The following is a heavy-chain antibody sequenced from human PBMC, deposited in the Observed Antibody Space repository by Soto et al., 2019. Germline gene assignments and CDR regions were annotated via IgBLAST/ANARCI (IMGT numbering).Heavy chain of an antibody. CDR2: INHSGST. CDR1: GGSFSGNY. J-gene: IGHJ6*03. V-gene: IGHV4-34*01. D-gene: IGHD4-17*01. CDR3: ARTNYGDYSYYYYYMDV. Sequence: SETLSLTCAVYGGSFSGNYWSWIRQPPGKGLEWIGEINHSGSTNYNPSLKSRVTISVDTSKNQFSLKLSSVTAADTAVYYCARTNYGDYSYYYYYMDVWGKGTTVTVSS.